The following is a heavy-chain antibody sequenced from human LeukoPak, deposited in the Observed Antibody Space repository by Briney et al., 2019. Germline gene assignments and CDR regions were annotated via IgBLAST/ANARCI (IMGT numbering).Heavy chain of an antibody. Sequence: SETLSLTCSVSGDSTIYNYWSWIRQPAGKGLEWIGRILSDGKINYSPSLESRVTMSVDNAKNQFSLRLSSVTAADTAVYYCARGPGVFGRIWYMDVWGQGTTVSVPS. V-gene: IGHV4-4*07. CDR3: ARGPGVFGRIWYMDV. CDR2: ILSDGKI. J-gene: IGHJ6*03. D-gene: IGHD3-3*01. CDR1: GDSTIYNY.